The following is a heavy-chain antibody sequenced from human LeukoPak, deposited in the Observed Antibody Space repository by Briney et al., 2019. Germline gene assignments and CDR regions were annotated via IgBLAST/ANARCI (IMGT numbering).Heavy chain of an antibody. D-gene: IGHD3-9*01. CDR2: INPSSGGT. CDR1: GYTFTGYY. CDR3: ARSDGIDYDIPRRWFDP. J-gene: IGHJ5*02. V-gene: IGHV1-2*06. Sequence: GASVKVSCKASGYTFTGYYIHWVRQAPGQGLEWMGRINPSSGGTKYAQKFQGRVTMARDTTISTAYMEVSTLRSDDTAVYYCARSDGIDYDIPRRWFDPWGQGTLVTVSS.